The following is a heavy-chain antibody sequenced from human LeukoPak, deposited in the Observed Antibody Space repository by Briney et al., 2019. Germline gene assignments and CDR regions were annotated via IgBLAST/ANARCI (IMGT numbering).Heavy chain of an antibody. CDR3: ARSIRGCSSTPCYEDY. CDR1: GYTFSDYY. CDR2: INPSVGST. V-gene: IGHV1-46*01. J-gene: IGHJ4*02. Sequence: ASVKVSCKASGYTFSDYYIHWVRQAPGQGLEWMGMINPSVGSTSYAQKFQGRVNMTRDTSTSTVYMDMNSLRSEDTAVYFCARSIRGCSSTPCYEDYWGQGTLVTVSS. D-gene: IGHD2-2*01.